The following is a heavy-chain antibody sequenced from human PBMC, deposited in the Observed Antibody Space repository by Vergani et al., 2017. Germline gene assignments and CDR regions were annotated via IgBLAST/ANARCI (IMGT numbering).Heavy chain of an antibody. V-gene: IGHV4-4*03. CDR3: ARALKGRYSPFGDYYYYGMDV. J-gene: IGHJ6*02. CDR2: IYHSGST. Sequence: QVQLQESGPGLVKPPGTLSLTCAVSGGSISSSNWWSWVRQPPGKGLQWIGEIYHSGSTNYNPSLKSRVTISVDKSKNQFSLKLSSVTAADTAVYYCARALKGRYSPFGDYYYYGMDVRGQGTTVTVSS. D-gene: IGHD3-9*01. CDR1: GGSISSSNW.